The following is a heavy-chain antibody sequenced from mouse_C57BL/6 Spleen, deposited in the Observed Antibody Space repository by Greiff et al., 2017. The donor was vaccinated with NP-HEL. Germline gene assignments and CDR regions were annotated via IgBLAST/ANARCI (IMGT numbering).Heavy chain of an antibody. Sequence: QVQLKESGPELVKPGASVKISCKASGYAFSSSWMNWVKQRPGKGLEWIGRIYPGDGDTNYNGKFKGKATLTADKSSSTAYMQLSSLTSEDSAVYFCARRQLRLEAMDYWGQGTSVTVSS. CDR3: ARRQLRLEAMDY. CDR1: GYAFSSSW. J-gene: IGHJ4*01. CDR2: IYPGDGDT. D-gene: IGHD3-2*02. V-gene: IGHV1-82*01.